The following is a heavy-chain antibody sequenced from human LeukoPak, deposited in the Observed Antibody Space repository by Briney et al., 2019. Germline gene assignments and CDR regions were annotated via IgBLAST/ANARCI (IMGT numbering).Heavy chain of an antibody. Sequence: ASVKVPCKASGYTFTGYYMHWVRQAPGQGLEWMGWINPNSGGTNYAQKFQGRVTMTRDTSISTAYMELSRLRSDDTAVYYCAREEDTAMVPFDYWGQGTLVTVSS. J-gene: IGHJ4*02. CDR1: GYTFTGYY. CDR2: INPNSGGT. CDR3: AREEDTAMVPFDY. D-gene: IGHD5-18*01. V-gene: IGHV1-2*02.